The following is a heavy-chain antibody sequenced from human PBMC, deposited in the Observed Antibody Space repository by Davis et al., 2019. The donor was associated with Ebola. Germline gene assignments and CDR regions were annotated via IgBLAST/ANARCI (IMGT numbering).Heavy chain of an antibody. CDR3: ARGVYDYIWGSYRPYSKYYFDY. CDR1: CYTFTIYG. V-gene: IGHV1-8*02. J-gene: IGHJ4*02. D-gene: IGHD3-16*02. CDR2: MNPNSGNT. Sequence: ASVQVSCNASCYTFTIYGIGWLRQAPGQGLEWMGWMNPNSGNTGSAQKFQGRVTMTRNTSISTAYMELSSLRSEDTAVYYCARGVYDYIWGSYRPYSKYYFDYWGQGTLVTVSS.